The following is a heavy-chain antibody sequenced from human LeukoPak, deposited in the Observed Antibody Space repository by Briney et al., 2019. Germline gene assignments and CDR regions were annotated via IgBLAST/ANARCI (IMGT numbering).Heavy chain of an antibody. J-gene: IGHJ4*02. CDR2: IRYDGSNK. D-gene: IGHD6-19*01. CDR3: AKGKYSSGSIFDY. Sequence: GGSLRLSCAASGFTFSSYGMHWVRQAPGKGLEWVAFIRYDGSNKYYADSVKGRFTISRDNSKNTLYLQMNSLRAEDTAVYYCAKGKYSSGSIFDYWGQGTLVTVSS. V-gene: IGHV3-30*02. CDR1: GFTFSSYG.